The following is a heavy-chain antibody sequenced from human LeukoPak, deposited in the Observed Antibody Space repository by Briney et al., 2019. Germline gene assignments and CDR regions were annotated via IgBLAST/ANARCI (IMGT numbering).Heavy chain of an antibody. CDR3: ARDLFYYDSSGYCVY. CDR1: GYTFTSYG. CDR2: ISAYNGNT. J-gene: IGHJ4*02. Sequence: ASVEVSCKASGYTFTSYGISWVRQAPGQGLEWMGWISAYNGNTNYAQKLQGRVTMTTDTSTSTAYMELRSLRSDDTAVYYCARDLFYYDSSGYCVYWGQGTLVTVSS. V-gene: IGHV1-18*01. D-gene: IGHD3-22*01.